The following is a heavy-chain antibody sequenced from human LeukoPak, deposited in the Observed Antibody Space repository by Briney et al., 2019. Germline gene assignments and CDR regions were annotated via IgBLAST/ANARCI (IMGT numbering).Heavy chain of an antibody. D-gene: IGHD2-15*01. Sequence: GGSLRLSCAASGFTFSSYSMNWVRQAPGKGLEWVSSISSSSSYIYYADSVKGRFTISRGNAKNSLYLQMNSLRAEDTAVYYCARACSGGSCYSRGYFDYWGQGTLVTVSS. CDR3: ARACSGGSCYSRGYFDY. J-gene: IGHJ4*02. V-gene: IGHV3-21*01. CDR2: ISSSSSYI. CDR1: GFTFSSYS.